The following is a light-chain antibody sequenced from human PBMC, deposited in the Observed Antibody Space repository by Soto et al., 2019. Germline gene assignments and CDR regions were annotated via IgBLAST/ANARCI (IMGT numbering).Light chain of an antibody. CDR2: EAS. Sequence: EIVLTQSPATLSLSPGERATLSCRASQTVSSSLAWYQQKPGQAPRLLIYEASNRATGIPARFSGSGSGADFTLTISSLEPEDFAVYYCQQRFNWQVTFGQGTRL. CDR1: QTVSSS. CDR3: QQRFNWQVT. J-gene: IGKJ5*01. V-gene: IGKV3-11*01.